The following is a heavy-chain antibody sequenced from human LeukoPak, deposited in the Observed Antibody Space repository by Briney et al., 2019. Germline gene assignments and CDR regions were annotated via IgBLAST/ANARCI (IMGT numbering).Heavy chain of an antibody. CDR1: GWSFSDYF. CDR3: ASSFYYDSRDY. D-gene: IGHD3-22*01. J-gene: IGHJ4*02. V-gene: IGHV4-34*01. Sequence: SETQSLTCVVYGWSFSDYFWIWIRQPPGKGLEWIGEISTCGSASYSPSLKSRVSISIDPSKKKLSMRLTSVTAADSAVYYCASSFYYDSRDYWGEGTRVTVSS. CDR2: ISTCGSA.